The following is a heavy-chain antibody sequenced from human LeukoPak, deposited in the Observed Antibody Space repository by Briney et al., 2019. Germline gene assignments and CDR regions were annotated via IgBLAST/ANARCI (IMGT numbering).Heavy chain of an antibody. CDR2: IILILGIA. J-gene: IGHJ6*02. Sequence: SVKVSCKASGGTFSSYAISWVRQAPGQGLEWMGRIILILGIANYAQKFQGRVTITADKSTSTAYMELSSLRSEDTAVYYCARDFSLRFLEWLNYYYYGMDVWGQGTTVTVSS. V-gene: IGHV1-69*04. CDR1: GGTFSSYA. D-gene: IGHD3-3*01. CDR3: ARDFSLRFLEWLNYYYYGMDV.